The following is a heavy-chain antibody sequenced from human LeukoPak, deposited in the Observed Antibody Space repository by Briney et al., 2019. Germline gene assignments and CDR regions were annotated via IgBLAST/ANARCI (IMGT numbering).Heavy chain of an antibody. CDR1: GFTVSNYW. J-gene: IGHJ4*02. CDR2: IYSGGNT. D-gene: IGHD4-17*01. CDR3: ARRAGEYSHPYDY. Sequence: GGSLRLSCAASGFTVSNYWMSWVRQAPGKGLEWVSFIYSGGNTHYSDSVKGRFTISRDNSKNTLYLQMNTLRAEDTAVYYCARRAGEYSHPYDYWGQGTLVTVSS. V-gene: IGHV3-53*01.